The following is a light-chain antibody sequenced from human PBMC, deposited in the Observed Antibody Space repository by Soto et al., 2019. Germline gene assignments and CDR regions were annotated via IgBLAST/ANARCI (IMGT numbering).Light chain of an antibody. CDR3: QKYNSAPWT. Sequence: IEMIPAPSSLSESVGDRVTITCRASQGISNYLAWYQQKPGKVPKLLIYAASTLQSGVPSRFSGSGSGTDFTLTISSLQPEDVATYYCQKYNSAPWTFGQGTKVDIK. V-gene: IGKV1-27*01. CDR2: AAS. J-gene: IGKJ1*01. CDR1: QGISNY.